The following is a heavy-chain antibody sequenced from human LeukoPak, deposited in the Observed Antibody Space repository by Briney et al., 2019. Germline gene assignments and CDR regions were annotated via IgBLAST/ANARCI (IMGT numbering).Heavy chain of an antibody. Sequence: GGSLRLSCAASGFTFSSCAMNWVRQAPGKGLEWVSYISSSGGTIYYADSVKGRFTISRDNAKNSLYLQMNSLRAEDTAIYYCARLPYSGYGGGRVYWGQGTLVTVSS. CDR3: ARLPYSGYGGGRVY. D-gene: IGHD5-12*01. CDR2: ISSSGGTI. V-gene: IGHV3-48*03. CDR1: GFTFSSCA. J-gene: IGHJ4*02.